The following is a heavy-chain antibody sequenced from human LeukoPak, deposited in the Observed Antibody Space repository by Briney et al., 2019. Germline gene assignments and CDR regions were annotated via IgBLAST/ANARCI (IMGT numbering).Heavy chain of an antibody. Sequence: TGGSLRLSCAASGFTLYDYAMHWVRQAPGKGLEWGLGISWNSGSNGYKDSVKGRFTTSRDIAKNSLYLQMTSLRAEDMALYYCAKDMYYDSSGTYLDYWGQGTLVTVSS. CDR1: GFTLYDYA. CDR3: AKDMYYDSSGTYLDY. D-gene: IGHD3-22*01. V-gene: IGHV3-9*03. CDR2: ISWNSGSN. J-gene: IGHJ4*02.